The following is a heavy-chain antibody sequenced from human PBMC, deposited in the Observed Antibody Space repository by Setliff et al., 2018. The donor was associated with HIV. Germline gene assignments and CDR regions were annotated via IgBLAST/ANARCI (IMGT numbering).Heavy chain of an antibody. CDR2: INPNNGGT. CDR3: ARIGIREATVDDAWDYHH. Sequence: GASVKVSCKTSGYLFTIYYMHWVRQAPGQGLEWMGWINPNNGGTYYSEKFKGRVTMTRDRSISTAYLEVHSLTSDDTAVYYCARIGIREATVDDAWDYHHWGQGTLVTVSS. V-gene: IGHV1-2*02. J-gene: IGHJ1*01. D-gene: IGHD3-10*01. CDR1: GYLFTIYY.